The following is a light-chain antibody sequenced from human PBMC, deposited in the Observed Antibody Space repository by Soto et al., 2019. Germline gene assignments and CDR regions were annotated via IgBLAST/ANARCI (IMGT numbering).Light chain of an antibody. V-gene: IGKV3-15*01. CDR2: AAS. J-gene: IGKJ3*01. Sequence: EIVGTQSPGILSVSPGDRASLSCRASQSVGRNLAWYQQKPGQAPTLLIYAASTRATGLPARFSGSGSGTDFTLTISSLQSEAVAVYYCQEYSKWPLFTFGPGTRVDIK. CDR3: QEYSKWPLFT. CDR1: QSVGRN.